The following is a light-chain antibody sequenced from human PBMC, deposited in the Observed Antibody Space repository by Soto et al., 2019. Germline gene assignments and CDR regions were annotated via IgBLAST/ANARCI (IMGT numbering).Light chain of an antibody. CDR2: GAS. Sequence: EIVLTQSPGTLSLSPGERATLSCRASQSVSSSYLAWYQQKPGQAPRLLIYGASSRATGIPDRFSGSGSGTDFTITISRLEPEDFAVYYCQQYCSSPYTFGQGTKLELK. CDR3: QQYCSSPYT. CDR1: QSVSSSY. J-gene: IGKJ2*01. V-gene: IGKV3-20*01.